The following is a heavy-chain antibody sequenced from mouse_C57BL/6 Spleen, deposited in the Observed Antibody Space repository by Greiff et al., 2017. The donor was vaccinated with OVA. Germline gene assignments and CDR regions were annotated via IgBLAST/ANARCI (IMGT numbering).Heavy chain of an antibody. D-gene: IGHD1-3*01. CDR1: GFTFSDYG. V-gene: IGHV5-17*01. Sequence: EVKVVESGGGLVKPGGSLKLSCAASGFTFSDYGMHWVRQAPEKGLEWVAYISSGSSTIYYADTVKGRFTISRDNVKNTLFLQMTSLSSEDTAMYYCARPKTPNWYFDVWGTGTTVTVSS. CDR3: ARPKTPNWYFDV. CDR2: ISSGSSTI. J-gene: IGHJ1*03.